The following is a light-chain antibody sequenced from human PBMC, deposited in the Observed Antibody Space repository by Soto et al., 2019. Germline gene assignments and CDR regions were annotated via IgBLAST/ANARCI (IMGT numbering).Light chain of an antibody. CDR1: QSVSSN. CDR3: LQYNNWPPYT. V-gene: IGKV3-15*01. Sequence: MVMTQSPATLSVSPGERATLSCRASQSVSSNLAWYQQKPGQAPRLLISGASTRATGVPARFSGSGSGTVFTLTISSLLSEDFAVYYCLQYNNWPPYTFGQVTKLEIK. J-gene: IGKJ2*01. CDR2: GAS.